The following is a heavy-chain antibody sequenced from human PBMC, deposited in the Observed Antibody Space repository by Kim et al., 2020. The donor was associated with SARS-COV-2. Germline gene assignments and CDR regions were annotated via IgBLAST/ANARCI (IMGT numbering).Heavy chain of an antibody. CDR1: GFTFDDYT. CDR3: AKGLGYSGYDLSPHGWGMDV. CDR2: ISWDGGST. Sequence: GGSLRLSCAASGFTFDDYTMHWVRQAPGKGLEWVSLISWDGGSTYYADSVKGRFTISRDNSKNSLYLQMNSLRTEDTALYYCAKGLGYSGYDLSPHGWGMDVWGQGTTVTVSS. D-gene: IGHD5-12*01. V-gene: IGHV3-43*01. J-gene: IGHJ6*02.